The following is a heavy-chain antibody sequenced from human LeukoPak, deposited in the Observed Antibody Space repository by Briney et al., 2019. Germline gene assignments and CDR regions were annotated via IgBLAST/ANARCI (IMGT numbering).Heavy chain of an antibody. CDR1: GFTFSTYN. Sequence: PGGSLRLSCAASGFTFSTYNMNWVRQAPGKGLEWVSSISSSSSYIYYADSVKGRFTISRGNAKNSLYLQINSLRAEDTAVYYCARWVTFGGVIVNDFWGQGTLVTVSS. D-gene: IGHD3-16*02. CDR3: ARWVTFGGVIVNDF. V-gene: IGHV3-21*01. J-gene: IGHJ4*02. CDR2: ISSSSSYI.